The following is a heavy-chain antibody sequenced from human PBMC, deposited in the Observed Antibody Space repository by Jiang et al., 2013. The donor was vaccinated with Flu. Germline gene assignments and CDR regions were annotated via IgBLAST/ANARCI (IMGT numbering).Heavy chain of an antibody. V-gene: IGHV1-69*10. Sequence: GTFSSYAISWVRQAPGQGLEWMGGIIPILGIANYAQKFQGRVTITADKSTSTAYMELSSLRSEDTAVYYCATSEVVVAAIDVWGQGTLVTVSS. CDR2: IIPILGIA. CDR1: GTFSSYA. CDR3: ATSEVVVAAIDV. D-gene: IGHD2-15*01. J-gene: IGHJ4*02.